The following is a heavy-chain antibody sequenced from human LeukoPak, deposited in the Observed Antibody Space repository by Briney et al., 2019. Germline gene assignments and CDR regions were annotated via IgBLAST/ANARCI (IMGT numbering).Heavy chain of an antibody. CDR1: GYTFTGYY. Sequence: ASVKASCKASGYTFTGYYMHWVRQAPGQGLEWMGRINPNSGGTNYAQKFQGRVTMTRDTSISTAYMELSRLRSDDTAVYYCATARFVSGSYYFDYWGQGTLVTVSS. J-gene: IGHJ4*02. D-gene: IGHD3-22*01. V-gene: IGHV1-2*06. CDR3: ATARFVSGSYYFDY. CDR2: INPNSGGT.